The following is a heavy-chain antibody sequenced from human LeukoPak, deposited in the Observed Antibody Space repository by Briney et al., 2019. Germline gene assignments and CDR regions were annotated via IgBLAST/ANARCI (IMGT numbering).Heavy chain of an antibody. D-gene: IGHD3-22*01. CDR3: AKAYSSGYWDYFDY. CDR2: ISGSGGST. Sequence: GGSLRLSCAASGFTFRNYAMSWVRQAPGKGLEWVSGISGSGGSTYYADSVKGPFPISRDNSKNTLYMEMNRLRAEDSAVYYCAKAYSSGYWDYFDYWGQGTLVTVSS. V-gene: IGHV3-23*01. CDR1: GFTFRNYA. J-gene: IGHJ4*02.